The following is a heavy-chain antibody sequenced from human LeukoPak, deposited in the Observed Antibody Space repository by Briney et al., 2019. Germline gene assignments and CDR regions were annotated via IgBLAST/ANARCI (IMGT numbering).Heavy chain of an antibody. CDR2: IIPIFGTA. Sequence: ASVKVSCKASGGTFSSYAISWVRQAPGQGLEWMGGIIPIFGTANYAQKFQGRVTITADKSTSTAYMELSSLRSEDTAVYYCARDLDYVDYTYGYWGQGTLVTVSS. CDR3: ARDLDYVDYTYGY. CDR1: GGTFSSYA. J-gene: IGHJ4*02. D-gene: IGHD4-17*01. V-gene: IGHV1-69*06.